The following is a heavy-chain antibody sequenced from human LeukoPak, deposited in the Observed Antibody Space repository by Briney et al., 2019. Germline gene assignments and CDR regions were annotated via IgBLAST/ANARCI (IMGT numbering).Heavy chain of an antibody. J-gene: IGHJ5*02. Sequence: PGGSLRLSCAASGFTFSSYWMSWVRQAPGKGLEWVANIKQDGSEKYYVDSVKGRFTISRDNAKNSLYLQMNSLRAEDTAMYYCARGIEVVAAANNWFDPWGQGTLVTVSS. D-gene: IGHD2-2*01. CDR3: ARGIEVVAAANNWFDP. CDR2: IKQDGSEK. V-gene: IGHV3-7*01. CDR1: GFTFSSYW.